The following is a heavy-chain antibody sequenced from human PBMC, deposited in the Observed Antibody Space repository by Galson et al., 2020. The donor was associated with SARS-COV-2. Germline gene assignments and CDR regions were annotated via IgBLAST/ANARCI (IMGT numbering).Heavy chain of an antibody. CDR1: GGSISSGSYY. CDR3: AKGPVAGTGF. D-gene: IGHD6-19*01. V-gene: IGHV4-61*02. J-gene: IGHJ4*02. CDR2: IHTSGST. Sequence: SETLSLTCTVSGGSISSGSYYCSWVRQPAGKGLEWIGRIHTSGSTDYNPSLKSRVTISLDMSKNHFSLTLTSVTAADTAVYYCAKGPVAGTGFWGPGTLVTVSS.